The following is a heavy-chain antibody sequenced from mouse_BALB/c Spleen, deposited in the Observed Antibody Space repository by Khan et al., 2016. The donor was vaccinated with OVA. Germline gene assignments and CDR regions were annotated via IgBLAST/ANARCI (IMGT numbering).Heavy chain of an antibody. CDR3: ASGGYGSFGF. V-gene: IGHV1-4*01. D-gene: IGHD1-1*01. CDR1: GYIFTNYM. J-gene: IGHJ3*01. CDR2: INPSNDYS. Sequence: QVQLKQSGAELARPGASVKMSCKASGYIFTNYMMHWVKQRPGQGLEWIGDINPSNDYSNYNQNFKDKATLTADKSSSTAYKQLSSLTSEVSAVYSCASGGYGSFGFWGPGTLVTVSA.